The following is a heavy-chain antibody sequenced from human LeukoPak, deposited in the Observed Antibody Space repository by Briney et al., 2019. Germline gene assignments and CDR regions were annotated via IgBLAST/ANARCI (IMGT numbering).Heavy chain of an antibody. J-gene: IGHJ3*02. CDR2: ISYNGGNK. CDR1: GFSFSHYA. Sequence: GGSLRLSCVASGFSFSHYAIHWVRQAPGKGLEWVSLISYNGGNKYYADSVKGRFTISRDNAKNSLYLQMNSLRAEDTAVYYCARVRGGSGRSYAADAFDIWGQGTMVTVSS. D-gene: IGHD1-26*01. V-gene: IGHV3-30*04. CDR3: ARVRGGSGRSYAADAFDI.